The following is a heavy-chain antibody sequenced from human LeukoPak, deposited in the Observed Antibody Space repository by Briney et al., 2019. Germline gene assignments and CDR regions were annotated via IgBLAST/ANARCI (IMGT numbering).Heavy chain of an antibody. J-gene: IGHJ6*03. CDR1: GGTISSSSYN. V-gene: IGHV4-39*07. CDR2: IYYSGST. CDR3: AKMRGQYYHSSFMDA. Sequence: SETLSLTCTVSGGTISSSSYNWGWIRQPPGKGLEWVGSIYYSGSTYYNPSLKSRVIISVDTSKNQFSLKLSSVTAADTAVYYCAKMRGQYYHSSFMDAGGKGTTVTASS.